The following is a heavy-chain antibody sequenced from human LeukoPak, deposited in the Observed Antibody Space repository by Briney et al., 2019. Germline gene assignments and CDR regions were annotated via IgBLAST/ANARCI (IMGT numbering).Heavy chain of an antibody. CDR3: ARWDHGSARFQN. V-gene: IGHV6-1*01. D-gene: IGHD6-19*01. CDR1: GDSVSNNNVA. CDR2: ASYKSEWSF. J-gene: IGHJ1*01. Sequence: SQTLSLTCAISGDSVSNNNVAWNWVRLSPSRGLEWLGRASYKSEWSFNYAVSVKSRITINADTSKNQFSLRLNSVTPEDTAVYYCARWDHGSARFQNWGQGTLVTVSS.